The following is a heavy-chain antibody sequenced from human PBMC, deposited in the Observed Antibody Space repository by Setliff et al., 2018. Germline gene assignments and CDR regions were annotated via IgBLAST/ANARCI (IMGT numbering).Heavy chain of an antibody. J-gene: IGHJ4*02. D-gene: IGHD5-18*01. Sequence: ASVKVSCKASGYTFTGYYLHWVRQAPGQGLEWMGIIDPSADYTNYAQKFQGRVTMTKDTSTTTVYLELSSLRSEDTALHYCARAPLESGYYYGQGHYFDNWGQGTLVTVSS. CDR3: ARAPLESGYYYGQGHYFDN. CDR1: GYTFTGYY. V-gene: IGHV1-46*01. CDR2: IDPSADYT.